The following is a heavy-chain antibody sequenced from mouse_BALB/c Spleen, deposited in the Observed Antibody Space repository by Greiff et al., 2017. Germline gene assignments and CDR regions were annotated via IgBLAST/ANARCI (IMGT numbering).Heavy chain of an antibody. CDR1: GFNIKDYY. CDR3: AYYGNYAMDY. J-gene: IGHJ4*01. D-gene: IGHD2-1*01. V-gene: IGHV14-1*02. CDR2: IDPENGNT. Sequence: EVMLVESGAELVRPGALVKLSCKASGFNIKDYYMHWVKQRPEQGLEWIGWIDPENGNTIYDPKFQGKASITADTSSNTAYLQLSSLTSEDTAVYYCAYYGNYAMDYWGQGTSVTVSS.